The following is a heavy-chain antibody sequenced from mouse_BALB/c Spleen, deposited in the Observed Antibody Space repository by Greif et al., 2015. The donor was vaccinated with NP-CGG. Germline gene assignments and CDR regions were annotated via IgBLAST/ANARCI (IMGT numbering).Heavy chain of an antibody. Sequence: QVQLQKSGPGLVAPSQSLSITCTVSGFSLTSYDISWIRQPPGKGLEWLGVIWTGGGTNYNSAFMSRLSISKDNSKSQVFLKMNSLQTDDTAIYYCVRDRGYSGFAYWGQGTLVTVSA. CDR1: GFSLTSYD. J-gene: IGHJ3*01. D-gene: IGHD2-3*01. CDR2: IWTGGGT. V-gene: IGHV2-9-2*01. CDR3: VRDRGYSGFAY.